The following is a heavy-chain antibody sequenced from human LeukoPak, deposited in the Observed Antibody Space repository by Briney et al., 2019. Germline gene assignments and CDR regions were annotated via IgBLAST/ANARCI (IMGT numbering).Heavy chain of an antibody. Sequence: ASVKVSCKVSGYTLTELSMHWVRQAPGKGLEWMGGFDPEDGETIYAQKFQGRVTMTEDTSTDTAYMELSSLRSEDTAVYYCARAARRITIFGVVISRWFDPWGQGTLVTVSS. CDR2: FDPEDGET. D-gene: IGHD3-3*01. CDR1: GYTLTELS. CDR3: ARAARRITIFGVVISRWFDP. V-gene: IGHV1-24*01. J-gene: IGHJ5*02.